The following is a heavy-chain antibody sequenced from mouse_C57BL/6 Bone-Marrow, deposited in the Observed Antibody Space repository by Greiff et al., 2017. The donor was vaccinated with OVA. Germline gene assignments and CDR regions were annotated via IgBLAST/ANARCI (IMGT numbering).Heavy chain of an antibody. V-gene: IGHV10-1*01. D-gene: IGHD2-10*01. CDR3: VRPTLAWFAY. Sequence: EVKVVESGGGLVQPKGSLKLSCAASGFSFNTYAMNWVRQAPGKGLEWVARIRSKSNNYATYYADSVKDRFTISRDDSESMLYLQMNNLKTEDTAMYYCVRPTLAWFAYWGQGTLVTVSA. CDR2: IRSKSNNYAT. J-gene: IGHJ3*01. CDR1: GFSFNTYA.